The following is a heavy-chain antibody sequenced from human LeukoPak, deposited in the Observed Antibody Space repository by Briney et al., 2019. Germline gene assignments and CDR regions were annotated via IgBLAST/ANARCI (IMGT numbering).Heavy chain of an antibody. V-gene: IGHV3-30-3*01. D-gene: IGHD6-19*01. CDR1: GFTFSSYA. CDR3: ARDSSSGWYYYYYGMDV. Sequence: GGSLRLSCAASGFTFSSYAMHWVRQAPGKGLEWVAVISYDGSNKYYADSVKGRFTISRDNSKNTLYLQMNSLRAEDTAVYYCARDSSSGWYYYYYGMDVWGQGTTVTVSS. J-gene: IGHJ6*02. CDR2: ISYDGSNK.